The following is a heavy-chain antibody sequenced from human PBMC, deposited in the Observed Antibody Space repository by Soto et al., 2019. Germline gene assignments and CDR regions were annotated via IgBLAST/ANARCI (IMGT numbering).Heavy chain of an antibody. CDR2: IYSGGST. Sequence: GGSLRLPCAAPGFTVRSNYMSWVRQAPGKGLEWVSVIYSGGSTYYADSVKGRFTISRDNSKNTLYLQMNSLRAEDTAVYYCARDSLQNHAFDIWGQGTRVTVSS. J-gene: IGHJ3*02. D-gene: IGHD1-1*01. V-gene: IGHV3-66*01. CDR3: ARDSLQNHAFDI. CDR1: GFTVRSNY.